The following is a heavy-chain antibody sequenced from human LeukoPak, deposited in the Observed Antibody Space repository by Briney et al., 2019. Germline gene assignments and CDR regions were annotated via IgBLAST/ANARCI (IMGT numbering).Heavy chain of an antibody. CDR1: GYTFTNYG. V-gene: IGHV7-4-1*02. CDR3: ARDRVIATMLLSL. CDR2: INTNTGNP. J-gene: IGHJ4*02. Sequence: ASVKVSCKASGYTFTNYGMNWVRQAPGQGLEWMGWINTNTGNPTYAQGFTGRFVFSLDTSVSTAYLEISNLKAEDTAVYYCARDRVIATMLLSLWGQGTLVTVSS. D-gene: IGHD3-10*02.